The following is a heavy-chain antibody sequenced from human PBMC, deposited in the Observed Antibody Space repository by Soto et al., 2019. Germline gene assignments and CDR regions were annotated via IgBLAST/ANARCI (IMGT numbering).Heavy chain of an antibody. CDR1: GGSISGYY. J-gene: IGHJ5*02. CDR2: IYTSGGT. V-gene: IGHV4-4*07. D-gene: IGHD4-17*01. Sequence: QVQLQESGPGLVKPSETLSLTCTVSGGSISGYYWTWIRQPAGKGLEWIGRIYTSGGTNYNPSLKSRVTMSVDTSKNQFSLKLSSVTAADTAVYYCARDLAVTTSWFDPWGQGTLVTVSS. CDR3: ARDLAVTTSWFDP.